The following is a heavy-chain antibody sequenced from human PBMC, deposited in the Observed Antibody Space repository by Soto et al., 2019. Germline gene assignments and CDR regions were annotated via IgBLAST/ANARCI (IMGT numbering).Heavy chain of an antibody. CDR1: GYSFTSLD. CDR3: ARGVTAGVDY. Sequence: QVQLVQSGAEVREPGASVKVSCKASGYSFTSLDINWVRQTTEQGLEWMGWMQRSSGSKGYAQKFQSSVTMTRDTSINTAYMELSSLTSDDTAFYYCARGVTAGVDYWGQGTLVTVSS. D-gene: IGHD1-26*01. J-gene: IGHJ4*02. CDR2: MQRSSGSK. V-gene: IGHV1-8*01.